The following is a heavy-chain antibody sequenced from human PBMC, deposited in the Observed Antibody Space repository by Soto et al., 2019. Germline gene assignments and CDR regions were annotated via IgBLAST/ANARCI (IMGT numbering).Heavy chain of an antibody. Sequence: EVQLVESGGGLVKPGGSLRLSCEASGFIFSNYNMDWVRQAPGKGLQWVATLSSSSSYIYYADSVRGRFTIFRDNAKNSLYLQMNSLRVEDTAVYYCARVPVDKGTSIYRFGCFDLWGQGTLVTVSS. D-gene: IGHD3-16*02. J-gene: IGHJ5*02. CDR2: LSSSSSYI. CDR1: GFIFSNYN. V-gene: IGHV3-21*01. CDR3: ARVPVDKGTSIYRFGCFDL.